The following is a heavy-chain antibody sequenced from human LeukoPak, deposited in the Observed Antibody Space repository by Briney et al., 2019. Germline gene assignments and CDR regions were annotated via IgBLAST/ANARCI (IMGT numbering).Heavy chain of an antibody. CDR2: ISYDGSNK. V-gene: IGHV3-30*18. CDR1: GFTFSTYA. D-gene: IGHD4-17*01. CDR3: AKTDYGDRGVDY. Sequence: GGSLRLSCAASGFTFSTYAMHWVRQAPGKRLEWVAVISYDGSNKYYPGSVKGRFTISRDNSKNTLFLQMNSLRTDDTAVYYCAKTDYGDRGVDYWGQGTLVTVSS. J-gene: IGHJ4*02.